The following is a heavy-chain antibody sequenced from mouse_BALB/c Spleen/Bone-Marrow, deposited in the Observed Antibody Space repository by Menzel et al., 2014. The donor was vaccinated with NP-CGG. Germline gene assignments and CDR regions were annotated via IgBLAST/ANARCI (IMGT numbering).Heavy chain of an antibody. CDR2: IYPGDGDT. CDR3: ARGVYGSYWYFDV. Sequence: VQLVESGAELVRPGSSVKISCKASGYAFSSYWMNWVKQRPGQGLEWIGQIYPGDGDTNYNGKFKGKATLTADKSSSTGYMELRSLTSEDSAVYFCARGVYGSYWYFDVWGGGTTVTVSS. J-gene: IGHJ1*01. D-gene: IGHD2-1*01. CDR1: GYAFSSYW. V-gene: IGHV1-80*01.